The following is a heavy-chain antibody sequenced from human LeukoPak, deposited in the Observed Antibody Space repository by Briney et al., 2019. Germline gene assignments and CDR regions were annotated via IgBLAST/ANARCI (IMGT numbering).Heavy chain of an antibody. V-gene: IGHV3-21*06. CDR3: ARVAEAAAFDS. J-gene: IGHJ4*02. CDR2: ISRNSRYI. D-gene: IGHD6-13*01. Sequence: GGSLRLSCAVSGFTVSGNYMSWVRQAPGKGLEWVSSISRNSRYIYYADSMRGRFTISRDNAKNSLYLQMNSLKPEDTAVYYCARVAEAAAFDSWGQGTLVTVSS. CDR1: GFTVSGNY.